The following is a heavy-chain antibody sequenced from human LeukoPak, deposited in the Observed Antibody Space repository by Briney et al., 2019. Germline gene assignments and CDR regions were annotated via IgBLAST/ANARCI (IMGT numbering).Heavy chain of an antibody. V-gene: IGHV3-30*02. J-gene: IGHJ6*03. Sequence: GGSLRLSWAASGFAFNSYAMHWVGQAPGKGPEWVAFIWYDGSSKYYAESVKGRFTISRDNSKNTLYLLMDSLRAEDTALYYCAKSSSSLVAYYYYMDVWGKGTTVTVSS. CDR2: IWYDGSSK. CDR3: AKSSSSLVAYYYYMDV. CDR1: GFAFNSYA.